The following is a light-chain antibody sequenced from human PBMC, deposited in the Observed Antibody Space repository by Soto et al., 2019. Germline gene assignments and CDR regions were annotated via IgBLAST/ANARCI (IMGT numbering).Light chain of an antibody. Sequence: DIQMTQSPSTLSASVGDRVTITCRASQSINNWLAWYQQKPGKAPKLLIYTASSLQSGVPSRFSGSGSGTEFTLTISSLQPDDVATYYCQKYNSDPRTFGEGTTVEIK. V-gene: IGKV1-5*03. J-gene: IGKJ1*01. CDR1: QSINNW. CDR3: QKYNSDPRT. CDR2: TAS.